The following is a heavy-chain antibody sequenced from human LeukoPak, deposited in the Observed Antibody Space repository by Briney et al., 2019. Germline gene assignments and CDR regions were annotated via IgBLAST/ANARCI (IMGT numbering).Heavy chain of an antibody. CDR2: ISGSGGST. CDR3: ANHYYYDSGGYYPAY. V-gene: IGHV3-23*01. J-gene: IGHJ4*02. CDR1: GFTFSSYA. Sequence: PGGSLRLSCAASGFTFSSYAMSWVRQAPGKGLEWVSAISGSGGSTYYADSVKGRFTISRDNSKNTLYLQMNSLRAEDTAVYYCANHYYYDSGGYYPAYWGQGTLVTVSS. D-gene: IGHD3-22*01.